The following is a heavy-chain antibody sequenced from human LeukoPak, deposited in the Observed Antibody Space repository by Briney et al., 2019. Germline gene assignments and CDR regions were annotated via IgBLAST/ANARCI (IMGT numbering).Heavy chain of an antibody. J-gene: IGHJ5*01. Sequence: SETLSLTCAVYGGSFSGYYWSWIRQAPGKGLEWIGEINHSGSITYNPSLKSRVTISAEKSKSQFSLRLTSVTAADTAVYYCAKGVWAPRFDSWGQGTLVTVSS. V-gene: IGHV4-34*01. D-gene: IGHD7-27*01. CDR3: AKGVWAPRFDS. CDR2: INHSGSI. CDR1: GGSFSGYY.